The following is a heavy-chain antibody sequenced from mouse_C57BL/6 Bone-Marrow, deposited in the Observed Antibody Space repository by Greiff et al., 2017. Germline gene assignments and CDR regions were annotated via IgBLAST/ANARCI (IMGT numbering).Heavy chain of an antibody. CDR2: INPSSGYT. J-gene: IGHJ2*01. CDR3: ARSPYGSIFDY. D-gene: IGHD1-1*01. Sequence: QVQLKQSGAELAKPGASVKLSCKASGYTFTSYWMHWVKQRPGQGLEWIGYINPSSGYTKYNQKFKDKATLTADKSSSTAYMQLSSLTYEASAVYYCARSPYGSIFDYWGQGTTLTVSS. CDR1: GYTFTSYW. V-gene: IGHV1-7*01.